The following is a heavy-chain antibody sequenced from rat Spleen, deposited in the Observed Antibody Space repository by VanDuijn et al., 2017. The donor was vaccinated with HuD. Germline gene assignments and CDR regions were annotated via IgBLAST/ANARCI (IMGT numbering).Heavy chain of an antibody. Sequence: EVQLVESGGGLVQPGRSLKLSCAASGFTFSNYYMAWVRQAPPKGLEWVASISTGGGNTYYRDSVKGRFTISRDNAKSTLYLQMDSLRYEDTATYYCVRQGYLRDWYFDFWGPGTMVTVSS. D-gene: IGHD2-7*01. J-gene: IGHJ1*01. V-gene: IGHV5-25*01. CDR1: GFTFSNYY. CDR2: ISTGGGNT. CDR3: VRQGYLRDWYFDF.